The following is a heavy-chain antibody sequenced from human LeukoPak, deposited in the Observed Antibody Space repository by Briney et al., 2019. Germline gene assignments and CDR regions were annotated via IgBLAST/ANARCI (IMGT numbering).Heavy chain of an antibody. V-gene: IGHV1-2*02. Sequence: ASVKVSCKASGYTLTGYYMHWVRQAPGQGLEWMGWINPNSGGTNYAQKFQGRVTMTRDTSISTAYMELSRLRSDDTAAYYCARGLGGGLHFDYWGQGTLVTVSS. J-gene: IGHJ4*02. D-gene: IGHD3/OR15-3a*01. CDR3: ARGLGGGLHFDY. CDR2: INPNSGGT. CDR1: GYTLTGYY.